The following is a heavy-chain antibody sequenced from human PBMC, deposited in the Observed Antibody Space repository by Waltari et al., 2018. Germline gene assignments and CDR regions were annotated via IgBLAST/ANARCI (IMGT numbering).Heavy chain of an antibody. Sequence: EVQLVESGGGLVKPGGSLRLPCAASGFTFSNAWLSWVRQAPGKGLEWVGRIKSKTDGGTTDYAAPVKGRFTISRDDSKNTLYLQMNSLKTEDTAVYYCTTEPAAMGLRWFDPWGQGTLVTVSS. CDR1: GFTFSNAW. D-gene: IGHD2-2*01. J-gene: IGHJ5*02. CDR3: TTEPAAMGLRWFDP. V-gene: IGHV3-15*01. CDR2: IKSKTDGGTT.